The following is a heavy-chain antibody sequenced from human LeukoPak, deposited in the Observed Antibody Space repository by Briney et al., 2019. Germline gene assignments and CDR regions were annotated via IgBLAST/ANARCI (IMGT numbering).Heavy chain of an antibody. Sequence: GRSLRLSYAASGFTFDDYAMHWVRQAPGKGLEWVSGITWNSDNIEYADSVKGRFTISRDSAKNSLYLQMNSLRAEDMALYYWAKGGGGRLIYYYYMDVWGKGTTVTVSS. CDR2: ITWNSDNI. D-gene: IGHD3-16*01. CDR3: AKGGGGRLIYYYYMDV. CDR1: GFTFDDYA. J-gene: IGHJ6*03. V-gene: IGHV3-9*03.